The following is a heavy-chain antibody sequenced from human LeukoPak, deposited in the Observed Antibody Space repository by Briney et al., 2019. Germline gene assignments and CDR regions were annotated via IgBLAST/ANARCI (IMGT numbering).Heavy chain of an antibody. V-gene: IGHV4-30-4*08. CDR1: GGSISSGDYY. J-gene: IGHJ4*02. D-gene: IGHD2-2*01. CDR3: AREGIDCSSASCYAVFDY. Sequence: SETLSLTCTVSGGSISSGDYYWSWIRQPPGKGLEWTGYIYYSGSTDYNPSLESRVTISVDTSNNQFSLRLSSVTAADTAVYYCAREGIDCSSASCYAVFDYWGQGTLVTVSS. CDR2: IYYSGST.